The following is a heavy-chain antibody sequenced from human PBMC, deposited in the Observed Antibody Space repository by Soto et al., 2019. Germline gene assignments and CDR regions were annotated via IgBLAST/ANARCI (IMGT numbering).Heavy chain of an antibody. Sequence: QVQLVQSGAEVKKPGSSVKVSCKASGGTFSSYAISWVRQAPGQGLEWMGGIIPIFGTANYAQKFQGRVTITADESTSTAYMELSSLRSEDTAVYYCARHSRGNFLDRGSYYYYDGMDVWGQGTTVTVSS. V-gene: IGHV1-69*01. D-gene: IGHD3-3*01. CDR1: GGTFSSYA. CDR3: ARHSRGNFLDRGSYYYYDGMDV. J-gene: IGHJ6*02. CDR2: IIPIFGTA.